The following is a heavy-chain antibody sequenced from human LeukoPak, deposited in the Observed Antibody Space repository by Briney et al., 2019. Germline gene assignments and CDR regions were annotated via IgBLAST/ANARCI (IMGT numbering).Heavy chain of an antibody. Sequence: GGSLRLSCAASGFTFSSYGMHWVRQAPGKGLEWVSAISGSGASTYYADSVKGRFTISRDNSRNTLYLQMDSLRAEDTAVYYCAKRRGAAAAGTNYDYWGQGTLVTVSS. V-gene: IGHV3-23*01. D-gene: IGHD6-13*01. CDR3: AKRRGAAAAGTNYDY. CDR2: ISGSGAST. CDR1: GFTFSSYG. J-gene: IGHJ4*02.